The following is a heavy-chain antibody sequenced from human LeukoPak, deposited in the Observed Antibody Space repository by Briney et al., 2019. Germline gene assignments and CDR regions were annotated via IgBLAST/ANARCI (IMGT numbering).Heavy chain of an antibody. V-gene: IGHV1-69*05. CDR3: ARERPDYYDSSGYFGYFDY. CDR1: GGTFSSCA. D-gene: IGHD3-22*01. CDR2: IIPIFGTA. J-gene: IGHJ4*02. Sequence: SVKVSCKASGGTFSSCAISWVRQAPGQGLEWMGRIIPIFGTANYAQKFQGRVTITTDESTSTAYMELSSLRSEDTAVYYCARERPDYYDSSGYFGYFDYWGQGTLVTVSS.